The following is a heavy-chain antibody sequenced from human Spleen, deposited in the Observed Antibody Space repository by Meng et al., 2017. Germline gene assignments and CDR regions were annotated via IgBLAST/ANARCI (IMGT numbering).Heavy chain of an antibody. CDR2: ISYDGSNK. D-gene: IGHD6-19*01. CDR1: GFTFRSYA. J-gene: IGHJ4*02. Sequence: GGSLRLSCAASGFTFRSYAIHWVRQAPGKGLEWVAVISYDGSNKYYADSVKGRFTISRDNAKNSLYLQMNSLRAEDTALYYCAKDRLSLDGSGSACDSWGQGTLVTVSS. CDR3: AKDRLSLDGSGSACDS. V-gene: IGHV3-30*01.